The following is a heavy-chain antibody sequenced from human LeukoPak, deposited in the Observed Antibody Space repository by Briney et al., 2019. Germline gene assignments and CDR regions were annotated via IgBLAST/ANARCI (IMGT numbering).Heavy chain of an antibody. J-gene: IGHJ4*02. D-gene: IGHD6-19*01. CDR1: GGSISSSNW. CDR2: IYHSGST. Sequence: PSETLSLTCAVSGGSISSSNWWSWVRQPPGKGLEWIGEIYHSGSTNYNPSLKSRVTISVDKSKNQFSLKLSSVTAADAAVYYCARVGRVAVAAFFDYWGQGTLVTVSS. CDR3: ARVGRVAVAAFFDY. V-gene: IGHV4-4*02.